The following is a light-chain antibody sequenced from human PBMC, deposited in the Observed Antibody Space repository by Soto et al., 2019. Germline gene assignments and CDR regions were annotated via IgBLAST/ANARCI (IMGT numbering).Light chain of an antibody. CDR2: GAS. CDR1: QSVSNS. J-gene: IGKJ5*01. Sequence: EIVLTQSPATLSLSPGERATLSCRASQSVSNSLAWYQQRPGQAPRLLIYGASNRATGIPARFSGSGSGTDFTLTITSLEPEDFAVYYCQQRSNWLSITFGQGTRLEIK. V-gene: IGKV3-11*01. CDR3: QQRSNWLSIT.